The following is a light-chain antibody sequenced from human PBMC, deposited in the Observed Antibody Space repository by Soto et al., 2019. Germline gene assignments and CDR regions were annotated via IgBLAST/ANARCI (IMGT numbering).Light chain of an antibody. J-gene: IGKJ5*01. V-gene: IGKV1-39*01. CDR3: QQSYSTPPS. Sequence: DIQMTQSPSSLSASVGDRVTITCRASQSISNYLNWYQQKPGKAPKLLIYAASSLQSGVPSRFSGSRSGTDFTLTISSLQPEDFANYHCQQSYSTPPSFGQGTRLDIK. CDR1: QSISNY. CDR2: AAS.